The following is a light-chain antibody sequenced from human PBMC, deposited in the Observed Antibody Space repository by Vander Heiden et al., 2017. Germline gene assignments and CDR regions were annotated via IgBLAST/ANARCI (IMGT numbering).Light chain of an antibody. V-gene: IGLV2-14*03. J-gene: IGLJ2*01. CDR3: SSYTGSNTV. Sequence: QSALTQPASVSASPGQSITISCTGSSSDVGVYNYVAWYQQHPGEAPKLMIYDVSYRPSGISNRFSGSKSGNTASLTISGLQAEDEADYYCSSYTGSNTVFGGGTKLTVL. CDR1: SSDVGVYNY. CDR2: DVS.